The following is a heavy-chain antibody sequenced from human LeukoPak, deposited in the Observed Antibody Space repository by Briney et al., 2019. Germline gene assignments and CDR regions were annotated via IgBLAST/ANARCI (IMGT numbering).Heavy chain of an antibody. CDR2: IYPGDSDT. V-gene: IGHV5-51*01. CDR3: ARLEGYSSSWYYFDY. D-gene: IGHD6-13*01. CDR1: GYSFTYYW. Sequence: GESLKISCKGSGYSFTYYWIDWVRQMPGKGLEWMGIIYPGDSDTRYSPSFQGQVTISADKSISTAYLQWSSLKASDTAMYYRARLEGYSSSWYYFDYWGQGTLVTVSS. J-gene: IGHJ4*02.